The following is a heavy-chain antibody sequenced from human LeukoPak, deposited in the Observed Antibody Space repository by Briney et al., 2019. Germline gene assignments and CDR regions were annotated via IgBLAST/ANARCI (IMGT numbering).Heavy chain of an antibody. D-gene: IGHD3-22*01. J-gene: IGHJ4*02. V-gene: IGHV3-49*04. CDR1: GFTFGDYA. CDR3: TRSNYYDSSGYYYESQYYFDY. Sequence: GSLRLSCTASGFTFGDYAMSWVRQAPGKGLEWVGFIRSKAYGGTTEYAASVKGRFTISRDDSKSIAYLQMNSLKTEDTAVYYCTRSNYYDSSGYYYESQYYFDYWGQGTLVTVSS. CDR2: IRSKAYGGTT.